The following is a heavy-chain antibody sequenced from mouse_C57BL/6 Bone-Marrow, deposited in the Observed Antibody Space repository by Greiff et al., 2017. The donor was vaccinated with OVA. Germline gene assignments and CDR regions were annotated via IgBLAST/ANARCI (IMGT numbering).Heavy chain of an antibody. CDR1: GYTFTSYG. CDR3: ARRAYYYGLHWYFDV. V-gene: IGHV1-81*01. J-gene: IGHJ1*03. Sequence: QVQLQQSGAELARPGASVKLSCKASGYTFTSYGISWVKQRTGQGLEWIGEIYPRSGNTYYNEKFKGKATLTADKSSSTAYIELRSLTSEDSAVYFCARRAYYYGLHWYFDVWGTGTTVTVSS. D-gene: IGHD1-1*01. CDR2: IYPRSGNT.